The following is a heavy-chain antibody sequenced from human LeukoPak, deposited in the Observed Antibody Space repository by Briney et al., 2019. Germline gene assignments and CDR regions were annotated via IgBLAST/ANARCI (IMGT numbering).Heavy chain of an antibody. CDR1: GFNFSTFW. Sequence: GGSLRLSCAASGFNFSTFWMAWIRQAPGKGLEWVANIKTDGSVKHYMDSMEGRFTISRDNAGSSLYLQINSLRAEDTAVYFCATGDLYYYHQMDVWGKGTTVTVSS. V-gene: IGHV3-7*03. J-gene: IGHJ6*03. CDR2: IKTDGSVK. CDR3: ATGDLYYYHQMDV. D-gene: IGHD7-27*01.